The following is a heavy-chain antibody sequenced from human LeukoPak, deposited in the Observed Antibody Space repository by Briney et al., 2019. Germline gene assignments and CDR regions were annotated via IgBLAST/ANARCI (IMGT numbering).Heavy chain of an antibody. D-gene: IGHD2-21*01. V-gene: IGHV5-51*01. Sequence: GESLKISYKDSGNSFTSYWIGWVRQMPGKGLEWMGIIYPGDSDTRYSPSFQGQVTISADKSSSTAYLQWSSLKASDTAMYYCARRGPSVGGSDYYFDQWGQGTLVTVPS. CDR1: GNSFTSYW. CDR2: IYPGDSDT. J-gene: IGHJ4*02. CDR3: ARRGPSVGGSDYYFDQ.